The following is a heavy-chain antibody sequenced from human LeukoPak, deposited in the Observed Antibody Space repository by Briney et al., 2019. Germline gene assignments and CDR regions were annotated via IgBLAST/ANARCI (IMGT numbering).Heavy chain of an antibody. CDR3: ARYCSSTSCPEFDI. CDR1: GYTLTSYD. D-gene: IGHD2-2*01. J-gene: IGHJ3*02. Sequence: ASVKVSCKASGYTLTSYDINWVRQATGQGLEWMGWMNPNSGNTGYAQRFQGRVTITRNTSISTAYMELSSLRSEDTAVYYCARYCSSTSCPEFDIWGQGTMVTVSS. V-gene: IGHV1-8*03. CDR2: MNPNSGNT.